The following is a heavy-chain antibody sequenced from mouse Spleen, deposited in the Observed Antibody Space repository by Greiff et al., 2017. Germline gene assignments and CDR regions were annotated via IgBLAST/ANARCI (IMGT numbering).Heavy chain of an antibody. V-gene: IGHV3-5*02. CDR2: IYYSGTI. Sequence: EVQLVESGPGLVKPSQTVSLTCTVTGISITTGNYRWSWIRQFPGNKLEWIGYIYYSGTITYNPSLTSRTTITRDTSKNQFFLEMNSLTAEDTATYYCARENYYGTFDYWGQGTTLTVSS. CDR3: ARENYYGTFDY. CDR1: GISITTGNYR. J-gene: IGHJ2*01. D-gene: IGHD1-1*01.